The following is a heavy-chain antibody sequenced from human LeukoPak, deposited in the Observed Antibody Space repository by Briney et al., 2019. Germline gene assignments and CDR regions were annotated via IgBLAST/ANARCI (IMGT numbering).Heavy chain of an antibody. CDR3: ARGVRDIVVLYYYYYMDV. CDR1: GYTFTSYD. CDR2: MNPSSGNT. Sequence: ASVKVSCKASGYTFTSYDINWVRQATGQGLEWMGWMNPSSGNTGYAQKFQGRVTMTRNTSISTAYMELSSLRSEDTAVYYCARGVRDIVVLYYYYYMDVWGKGTTVTISS. D-gene: IGHD2-15*01. V-gene: IGHV1-8*01. J-gene: IGHJ6*03.